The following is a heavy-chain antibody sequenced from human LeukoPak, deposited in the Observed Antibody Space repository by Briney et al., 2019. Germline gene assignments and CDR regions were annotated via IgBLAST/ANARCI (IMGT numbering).Heavy chain of an antibody. CDR1: GGSFSGYY. CDR2: INYSGST. Sequence: PSETLSLTCAVYGGSFSGYYWSWIRQPPGKGLEWIGDINYSGSTNYNPSLKSRVTISVDTSKNRFSLKLSSVTAADTAVYYCAGYSYVDLTIDYWGQGTLVTVSS. CDR3: AGYSYVDLTIDY. J-gene: IGHJ4*02. V-gene: IGHV4-34*01. D-gene: IGHD5-18*01.